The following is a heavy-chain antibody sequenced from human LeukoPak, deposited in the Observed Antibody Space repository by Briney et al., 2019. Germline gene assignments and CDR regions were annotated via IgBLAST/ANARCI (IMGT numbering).Heavy chain of an antibody. V-gene: IGHV3-7*01. D-gene: IGHD1-26*01. CDR1: GFAFSNSW. J-gene: IGHJ4*02. Sequence: GGSLRLSCAASGFAFSNSWMSWVRQTPGKGLEWVANIKEDGSEKYYVDSVKGRFTISRDNAKNSLFLQMNSLRAEDTAVYFCARDLYTGSYFEIDYWGQGTLVTVSS. CDR2: IKEDGSEK. CDR3: ARDLYTGSYFEIDY.